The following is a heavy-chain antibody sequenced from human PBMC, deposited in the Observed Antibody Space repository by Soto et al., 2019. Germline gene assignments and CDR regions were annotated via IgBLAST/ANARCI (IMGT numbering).Heavy chain of an antibody. CDR1: GFSFRSYA. D-gene: IGHD3-16*01. Sequence: QGQLVETGGGVVQPGRSLRLSCAASGFSFRSYAMHWVRQAPGKVLEWVSVMSYDGSDKDYADCVKGRFTISKDNSKHTLYLQMSSLRAEYPAVYYCARARLDTPDLEYCGQGCLGTVSS. CDR3: ARARLDTPDLEY. CDR2: MSYDGSDK. J-gene: IGHJ4*02. V-gene: IGHV3-30-3*01.